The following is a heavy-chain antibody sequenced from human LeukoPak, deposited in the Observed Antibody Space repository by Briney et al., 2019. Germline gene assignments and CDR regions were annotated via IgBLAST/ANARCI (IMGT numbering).Heavy chain of an antibody. D-gene: IGHD3-3*01. J-gene: IGHJ4*02. CDR2: ISWNSGSI. CDR1: GFTFDDYA. CDR3: QKDRGAPPYYGFNY. V-gene: IGHV3-9*01. Sequence: GGSLRLSCAASGFTFDDYAMHWVRQAPGKGLEWVSGISWNSGSIGYADSVKGRFTISRDNAKNSLYLQMNSLRAEDTALYYCQKDRGAPPYYGFNYGGKEPLVTVS.